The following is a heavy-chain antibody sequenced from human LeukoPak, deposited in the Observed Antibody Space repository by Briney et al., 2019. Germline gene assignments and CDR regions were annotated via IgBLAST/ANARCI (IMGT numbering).Heavy chain of an antibody. D-gene: IGHD3-9*01. J-gene: IGHJ4*02. V-gene: IGHV4-59*08. CDR3: AGFSLDYVFDY. CDR2: IYYSGST. Sequence: SETLSLTCTVSGGSISSYYWSWIRQPPGKGLEWIGYIYYSGSTNYNPSLKSRVTISVDTSKNQFSLKLSSVTAADTAVYYCAGFSLDYVFDYWGQGTLVTVSS. CDR1: GGSISSYY.